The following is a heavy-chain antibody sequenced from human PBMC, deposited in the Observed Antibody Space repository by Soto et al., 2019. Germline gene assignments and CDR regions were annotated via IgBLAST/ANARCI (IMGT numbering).Heavy chain of an antibody. V-gene: IGHV1-8*01. CDR3: ARTVRWEAAASMDV. Sequence: QVQLVQSGAEVKKPGASVKVSCKASGYTFTSYDINWVRQATEQVLEWMGWMNPNSGNTGYAQKFQGRVTMTRNTSISTAYVELRSLISDDTAVYYCARTVRWEAAASMDVGGQGTTVPVSS. CDR2: MNPNSGNT. J-gene: IGHJ6*02. D-gene: IGHD6-13*01. CDR1: GYTFTSYD.